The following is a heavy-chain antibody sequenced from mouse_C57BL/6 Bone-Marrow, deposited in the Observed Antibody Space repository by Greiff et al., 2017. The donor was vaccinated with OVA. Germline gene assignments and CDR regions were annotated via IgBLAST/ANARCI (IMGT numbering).Heavy chain of an antibody. CDR2: IWTGGGT. CDR3: ARRGTTVVAHWYFDV. D-gene: IGHD1-1*01. Sequence: VKLMESGPGLVAPSQSLSITCTVSGFSLTSYAISWVRQPPGKGLEWLGVIWTGGGTNYNSALKSRLSISKDNSKSQVFLKMNSLQTDDTARYYCARRGTTVVAHWYFDVWGTGTTVTVSS. J-gene: IGHJ1*03. V-gene: IGHV2-9-1*01. CDR1: GFSLTSYA.